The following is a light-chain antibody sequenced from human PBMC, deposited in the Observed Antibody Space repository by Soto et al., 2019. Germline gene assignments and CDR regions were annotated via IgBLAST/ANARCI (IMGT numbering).Light chain of an antibody. CDR2: AAS. CDR3: QQSYSTRLT. V-gene: IGKV1-39*01. Sequence: DIQMTQSPSSLSASIGDRVTITCRASQSISSYLNWYQHRPGKAPKLLIYAASSLQPGVPSRFSGSGSGTDLTLTISSQQPEDFATYYCQQSYSTRLTFGGGTKVEIK. J-gene: IGKJ4*01. CDR1: QSISSY.